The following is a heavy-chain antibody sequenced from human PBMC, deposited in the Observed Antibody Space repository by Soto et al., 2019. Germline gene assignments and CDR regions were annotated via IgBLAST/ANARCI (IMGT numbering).Heavy chain of an antibody. CDR1: GFTFSSYA. V-gene: IGHV3-23*01. CDR2: ISGSGGST. J-gene: IGHJ4*02. CDR3: AKVEAYCGGDCYFFDY. Sequence: PGGSLRLSCAASGFTFSSYAMSWVRQAPGKGLEWVSAISGSGGSTYYADSVKGRFTISRDNSKNTLYLQMNSLRAEDTAVYYCAKVEAYCGGDCYFFDYWGQGTLVTVSS. D-gene: IGHD2-21*02.